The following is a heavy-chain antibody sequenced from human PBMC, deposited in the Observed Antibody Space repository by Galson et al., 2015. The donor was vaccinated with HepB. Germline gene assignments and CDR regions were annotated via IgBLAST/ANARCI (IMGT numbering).Heavy chain of an antibody. Sequence: SVKVSCKASGGTFSSYAISWVRQAPGQGLEWMGRIIPILGIANYAQKFQGRVTITADKSTSTAYMELSSLRSEDTAVYYCARLAATRRDAFDIWGQGTMVTVSS. CDR1: GGTFSSYA. CDR3: ARLAATRRDAFDI. J-gene: IGHJ3*02. D-gene: IGHD1-26*01. V-gene: IGHV1-69*04. CDR2: IIPILGIA.